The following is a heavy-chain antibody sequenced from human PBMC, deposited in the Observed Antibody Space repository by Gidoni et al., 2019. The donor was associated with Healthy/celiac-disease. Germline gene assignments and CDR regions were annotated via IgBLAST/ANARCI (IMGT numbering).Heavy chain of an antibody. CDR1: GFTFGSYS. J-gene: IGHJ3*02. CDR2: ISSISSYI. V-gene: IGHV3-21*01. Sequence: EVQLVESGGGLVKPGGSLRLSCAASGFTFGSYSMNWVRQAPGKGLEWVSSISSISSYIYYADSVKGRFTISRDNAKNSLYLQMNSLRAEDTAVYYCARIVGDFWSGCAFDIWGQGTMVTVSS. D-gene: IGHD3-3*01. CDR3: ARIVGDFWSGCAFDI.